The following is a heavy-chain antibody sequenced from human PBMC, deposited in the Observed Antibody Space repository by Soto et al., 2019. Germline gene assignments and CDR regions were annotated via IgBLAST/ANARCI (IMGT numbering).Heavy chain of an antibody. V-gene: IGHV3-33*01. CDR1: GFTFSSYG. Sequence: GESLKISCAASGFTFSSYGMHWVRQAPGKGLEWVAVIWYDGSNKYYADSVKGRFTISRDNSKNTLYLQMNSLRAEDTAVYYCARAMITFGGYGMDVWGQGTTVTVSS. J-gene: IGHJ6*02. D-gene: IGHD3-16*01. CDR2: IWYDGSNK. CDR3: ARAMITFGGYGMDV.